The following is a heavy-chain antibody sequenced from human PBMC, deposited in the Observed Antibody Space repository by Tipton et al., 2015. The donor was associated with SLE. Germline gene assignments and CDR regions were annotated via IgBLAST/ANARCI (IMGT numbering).Heavy chain of an antibody. D-gene: IGHD3-3*01. CDR1: GGSISSYY. V-gene: IGHV4-34*01. J-gene: IGHJ4*02. CDR2: INHSGST. CDR3: ARYYDFWSGLYYFDY. Sequence: TLSLTCTVSGGSISSYYWSWIRQPPGKGLEWIGEINHSGSTNYNPSLKSRVTISVDTSKNQFSLKLSSVTAADTAVYYCARYYDFWSGLYYFDYWGQGTLVTVSS.